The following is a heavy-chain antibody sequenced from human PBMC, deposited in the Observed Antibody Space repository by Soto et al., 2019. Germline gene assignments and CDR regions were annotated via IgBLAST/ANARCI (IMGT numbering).Heavy chain of an antibody. CDR3: AKEAHDFTFRTLDY. V-gene: IGHV3-30*18. J-gene: IGHJ4*02. Sequence: GGSLRLSCAASGFTFSSYGMHWVRQAPGKGLEWVAVISYDGSNKYYANSVKGRFTISRDNSKNTLYLQMNSLRAEDTAVYYCAKEAHDFTFRTLDYWGQGTLVTVSS. CDR2: ISYDGSNK. D-gene: IGHD3-3*01. CDR1: GFTFSSYG.